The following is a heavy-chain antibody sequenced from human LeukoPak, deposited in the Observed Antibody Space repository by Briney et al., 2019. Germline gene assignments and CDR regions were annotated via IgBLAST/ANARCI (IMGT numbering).Heavy chain of an antibody. J-gene: IGHJ4*02. Sequence: SETLCLSCTVSGGSISSSSYCWGWIRQPPGKGLAWIGSIYYSGSTYSNPSLKSRVTISVDTSKNQFSLKLSSVTAADTALYYCARGGYNYYFDYWGQGTLVTVSS. CDR3: ARGGYNYYFDY. D-gene: IGHD5-24*01. CDR2: IYYSGST. CDR1: GGSISSSSYC. V-gene: IGHV4-39*07.